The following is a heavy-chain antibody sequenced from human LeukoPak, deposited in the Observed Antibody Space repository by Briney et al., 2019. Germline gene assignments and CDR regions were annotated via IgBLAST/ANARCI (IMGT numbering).Heavy chain of an antibody. CDR3: CAHYYDSSGYYPHSFAY. CDR1: GYNFDSHW. D-gene: IGHD3-22*01. Sequence: GESLKISCKGSGYNFDSHWIGWVRQMPGKGLEWMGIIYPGDSDTRYSPSFQGQVTISADKSISTAYLQWSSLKASDTAMYYCCAHYYDSSGYYPHSFAYWGQGTLVTVSS. V-gene: IGHV5-51*01. J-gene: IGHJ4*02. CDR2: IYPGDSDT.